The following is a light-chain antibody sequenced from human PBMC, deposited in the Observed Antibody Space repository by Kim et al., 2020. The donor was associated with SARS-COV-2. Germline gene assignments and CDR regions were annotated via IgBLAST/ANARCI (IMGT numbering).Light chain of an antibody. CDR3: QSYDNNNPFI. Sequence: KTVTISWTRSSGSVGSNYVQWYQQRPGSAPTTVIYEDNQRPSGVPDRFSGSIDTSSNSASLTISGLTTEDEADYYCQSYDNNNPFIFGAGTKVTVL. CDR2: EDN. CDR1: SGSVGSNY. J-gene: IGLJ1*01. V-gene: IGLV6-57*03.